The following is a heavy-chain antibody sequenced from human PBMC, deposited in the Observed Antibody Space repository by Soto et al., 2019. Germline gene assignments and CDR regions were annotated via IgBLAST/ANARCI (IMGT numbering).Heavy chain of an antibody. CDR1: GFTVSSNY. CDR2: IYSGGST. D-gene: IGHD3-22*01. J-gene: IGHJ4*02. Sequence: PGGSLRLSCAASGFTVSSNYMSWVRQAPGKGLEWVSVIYSGGSTYYADSVKGRFTISRDNSKNTLYLQMNSLRAEDTAVYYCARDSEGSFYDSSGYYSPGYWGQGTLVTVSS. CDR3: ARDSEGSFYDSSGYYSPGY. V-gene: IGHV3-53*01.